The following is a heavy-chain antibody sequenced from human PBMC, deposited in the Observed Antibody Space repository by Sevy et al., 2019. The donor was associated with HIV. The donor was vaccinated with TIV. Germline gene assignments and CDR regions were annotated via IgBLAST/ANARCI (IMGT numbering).Heavy chain of an antibody. V-gene: IGHV3-9*01. D-gene: IGHD6-6*01. J-gene: IGHJ6*03. CDR1: GFTFDDYA. CDR3: AKSIAARPKDSHHYMDV. Sequence: GGSLRLSCAASGFTFDDYAMHWVRQAPGKGLEWVSGISWNSGSVGYADSVKGRFTISRDNAKNSLFLQMNTLRPEDTALYYCAKSIAARPKDSHHYMDVSGKGTAVTVSS. CDR2: ISWNSGSV.